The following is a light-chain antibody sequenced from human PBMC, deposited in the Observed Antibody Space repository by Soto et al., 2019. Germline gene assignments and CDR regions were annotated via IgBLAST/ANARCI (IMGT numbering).Light chain of an antibody. CDR3: QQYGSSRWT. CDR2: GAF. Sequence: ENVLTQSPATLSVSPGERATLSCRTSQIIGTNLAWYQQKPGQAPRLLIYGAFIRAPGFPVRFRGTGSGSEFTLTISRLEPEDFAVYYCQQYGSSRWTFGQATKVDIK. CDR1: QIIGTN. J-gene: IGKJ1*01. V-gene: IGKV3-20*01.